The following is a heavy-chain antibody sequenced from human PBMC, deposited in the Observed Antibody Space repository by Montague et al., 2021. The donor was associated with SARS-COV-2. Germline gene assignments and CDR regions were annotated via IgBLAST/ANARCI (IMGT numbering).Heavy chain of an antibody. D-gene: IGHD3-10*01. CDR1: GFTFDDYG. V-gene: IGHV3-20*04. J-gene: IGHJ4*02. Sequence: SLRLSCAASGFTFDDYGMSWVRQVPGKGLKWVSGISRSGDRTVYGDSVKGRFTISRDNAKNSLYLQMNSLRVEDTAFYYCSRGGGMIRGVVDFWGQGILVSVSS. CDR3: SRGGGMIRGVVDF. CDR2: ISRSGDRT.